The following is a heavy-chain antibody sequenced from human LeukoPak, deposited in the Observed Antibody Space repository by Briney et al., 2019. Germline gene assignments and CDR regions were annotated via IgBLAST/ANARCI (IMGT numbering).Heavy chain of an antibody. J-gene: IGHJ4*02. CDR2: IYYSGST. V-gene: IGHV4-59*12. D-gene: IGHD4-17*01. CDR3: ARDGYGDYPDDY. Sequence: PSETLSLTCSVSGASISSYYWSWIRQPPGKGLEWIGYIYYSGSTYYNPSLKSRVTMSVDTSKNQFSLKLSSVTAADTAVYYCARDGYGDYPDDYWGQGTLVTVSS. CDR1: GASISSYY.